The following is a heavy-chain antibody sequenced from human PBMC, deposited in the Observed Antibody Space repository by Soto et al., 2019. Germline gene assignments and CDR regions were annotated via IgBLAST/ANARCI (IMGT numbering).Heavy chain of an antibody. CDR2: IYYSGST. J-gene: IGHJ4*02. Sequence: PSETLSLTCTVSGGSISSGDYYWSWIRQPPGKGLEWIGYIYYSGSTYYNPSLKSRVTISVDTSKNQFSLKLSSVTAADTAVYYCARERVIYGSGSYYPTPFDYWGQGTLVTVS. V-gene: IGHV4-30-4*01. CDR1: GGSISSGDYY. D-gene: IGHD3-10*01. CDR3: ARERVIYGSGSYYPTPFDY.